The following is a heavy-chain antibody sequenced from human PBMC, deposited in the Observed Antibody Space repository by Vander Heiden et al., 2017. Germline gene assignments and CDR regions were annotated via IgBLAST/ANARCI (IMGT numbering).Heavy chain of an antibody. CDR2: ISAGGT. V-gene: IGHV3-23*01. CDR3: AKGLTTLDY. CDR1: GLTFSSYA. D-gene: IGHD4-17*01. J-gene: IGHJ4*02. Sequence: EVQLLESGGGLVQPGGSLRLSCAASGLTFSSYAMTWVRQAPGKGLEWVATISAGGTYYADSVKGRFTISRDNSKNTVSLQVNGLRAEDTAIYYCAKGLTTLDYWDQGALVTVSS.